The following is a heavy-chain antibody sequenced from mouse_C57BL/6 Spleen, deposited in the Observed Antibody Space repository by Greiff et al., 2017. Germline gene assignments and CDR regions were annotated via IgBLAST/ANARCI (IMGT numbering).Heavy chain of an antibody. D-gene: IGHD1-1*01. V-gene: IGHV1-69*01. CDR1: GYTFTSYW. Sequence: QVQLQQPGAELVMPGASVKLSCKASGYTFTSYWMHWVKQRPGQGLEWIGEIDPSDSYTNYNQKFNGKSTLTVDKSSSTAYMQLSSLTSEDSAVYYCARYYGSSYGRYWYFDVWGTGTTVTVSS. CDR3: ARYYGSSYGRYWYFDV. CDR2: IDPSDSYT. J-gene: IGHJ1*03.